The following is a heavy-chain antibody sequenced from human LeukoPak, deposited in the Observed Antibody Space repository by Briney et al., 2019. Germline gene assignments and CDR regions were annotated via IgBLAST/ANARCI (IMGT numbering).Heavy chain of an antibody. CDR1: GFTFSSYA. CDR3: ARNWNWDYYFDY. D-gene: IGHD1-7*01. J-gene: IGHJ4*02. V-gene: IGHV3-23*01. CDR2: ISGSGGST. Sequence: PGGSLRLSCAASGFTFSSYAMSWVRQAPGKGLEWVSAISGSGGSTYYADSVKGRFTISRDNAKNSLYLQMNSLRAEDTAVYYCARNWNWDYYFDYWGQGTLVTVPS.